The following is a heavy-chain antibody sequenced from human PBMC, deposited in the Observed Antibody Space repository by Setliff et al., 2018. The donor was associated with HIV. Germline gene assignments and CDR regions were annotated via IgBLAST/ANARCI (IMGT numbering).Heavy chain of an antibody. J-gene: IGHJ5*02. V-gene: IGHV4-30-4*08. Sequence: TLSLTCTVSGDSIISGDYYWSWIRQSPGKGLEWIGHTHYKGNIDYNASLKSRLAISSDTSKNQFSLNLSSVIAADTAIYFCARFTVVVFGAGEPSWFDPWGQGILVTVSS. D-gene: IGHD2-15*01. CDR2: THYKGNI. CDR1: GDSIISGDYY. CDR3: ARFTVVVFGAGEPSWFDP.